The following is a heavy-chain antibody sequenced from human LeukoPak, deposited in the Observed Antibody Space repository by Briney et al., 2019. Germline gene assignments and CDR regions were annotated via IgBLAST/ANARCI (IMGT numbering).Heavy chain of an antibody. CDR3: ARTSYDYVWGGYRLFDY. D-gene: IGHD3-16*02. CDR2: IIPIFGTA. J-gene: IGHJ4*02. V-gene: IGHV1-69*13. Sequence: SVKVSCKASGGTFSSCAISWVRQAPGQGLEWMGGIIPIFGTANYAQKFQGRVTITADESTSTAYMELSSLRSEDTAVYYCARTSYDYVWGGYRLFDYWGQGTLVTVSS. CDR1: GGTFSSCA.